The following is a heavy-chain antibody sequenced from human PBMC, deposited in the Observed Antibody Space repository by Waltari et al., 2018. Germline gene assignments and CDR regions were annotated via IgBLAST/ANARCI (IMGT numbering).Heavy chain of an antibody. V-gene: IGHV4-39*07. CDR3: ARLSPPMWVRGVKGGYYFDY. CDR1: GDSVINSNYS. J-gene: IGHJ4*02. D-gene: IGHD3-10*01. CDR2: IYYSWRS. Sequence: QLQLLESGPGLVKPSETLSHTCTVSGDSVINSNYSWGWIRQPPGKGLEWIGNIYYSWRSSYNPSLKSRVIISVDTSKNQFSVRLTSVTAADTAVFYCARLSPPMWVRGVKGGYYFDYWGPGTLVTVSS.